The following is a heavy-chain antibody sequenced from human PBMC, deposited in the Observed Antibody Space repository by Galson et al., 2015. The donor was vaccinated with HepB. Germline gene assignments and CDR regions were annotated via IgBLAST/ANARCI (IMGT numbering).Heavy chain of an antibody. V-gene: IGHV1-46*03. Sequence: SVKVSCKASGYTFTSYYMHWVRQAPGQGLEWMGIINPSGGSTSYAQKFQGRVTMTRDTSTSTVYMELSSLRSEDTAVYYCARGPVGYGDYTLTAEYFQHWGQGTLVTVSS. D-gene: IGHD4-17*01. CDR2: INPSGGST. J-gene: IGHJ1*01. CDR1: GYTFTSYY. CDR3: ARGPVGYGDYTLTAEYFQH.